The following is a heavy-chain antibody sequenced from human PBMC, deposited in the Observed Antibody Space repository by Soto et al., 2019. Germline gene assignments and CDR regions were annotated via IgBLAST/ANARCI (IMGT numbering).Heavy chain of an antibody. D-gene: IGHD5-12*01. Sequence: VASVKVSCKASGYTFINYYIHWVRQAPGQGLEWMGIISPSGGSTTYAQKFHGGVTMTRDTSTSTVYMELSSLRSEDTAVYYCARDRGRAGQYRGYGNFDYWGQGTLVTVSS. V-gene: IGHV1-46*01. J-gene: IGHJ4*02. CDR3: ARDRGRAGQYRGYGNFDY. CDR2: ISPSGGST. CDR1: GYTFINYY.